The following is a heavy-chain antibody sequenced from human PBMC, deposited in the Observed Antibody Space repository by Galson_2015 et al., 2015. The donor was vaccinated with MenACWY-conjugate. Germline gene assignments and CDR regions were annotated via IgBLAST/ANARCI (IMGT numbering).Heavy chain of an antibody. Sequence: ALVKPTQTLTLTCTFSGFSLRTRGVCVSWIRQPPGKALEWLARIDWDDDKYYSTSLKTRLTISKDTSKNQVVLTMTNMDPVDTATYYCARNLITGDYGMAARGQGTSVTVSS. D-gene: IGHD7-27*01. J-gene: IGHJ6*02. CDR1: GFSLRTRGVC. CDR2: IDWDDDK. CDR3: ARNLITGDYGMAA. V-gene: IGHV2-70*11.